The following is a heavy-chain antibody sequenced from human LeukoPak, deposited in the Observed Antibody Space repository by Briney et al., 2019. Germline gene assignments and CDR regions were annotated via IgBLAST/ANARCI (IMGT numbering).Heavy chain of an antibody. Sequence: ASVKVSCKASGYTFTGYYMHWVRQAPGQGLEWMGRINPNSGGTNYAQKFQGRVTMTRDTSISTAYMELSRLRSDDTAVYYCASLRDGYSFDYYYMDVWGKGTTVTVSS. CDR2: INPNSGGT. CDR3: ASLRDGYSFDYYYMDV. J-gene: IGHJ6*03. CDR1: GYTFTGYY. D-gene: IGHD5-24*01. V-gene: IGHV1-2*06.